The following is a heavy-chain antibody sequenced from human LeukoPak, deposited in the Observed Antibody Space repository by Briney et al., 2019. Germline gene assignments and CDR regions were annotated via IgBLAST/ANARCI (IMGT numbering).Heavy chain of an antibody. Sequence: SETLSLTCAVSGGSISSSNWWSWVRQPPGKGLEWIGEIYHSGSTNYNPSLKSRVTIPVDTSKNQFSLKLSSVTAADTAVYYCARGADYDYVWGSYRSRFNWFDPWGQGTLVTVSS. V-gene: IGHV4-4*02. CDR2: IYHSGST. D-gene: IGHD3-16*02. J-gene: IGHJ5*02. CDR1: GGSISSSNW. CDR3: ARGADYDYVWGSYRSRFNWFDP.